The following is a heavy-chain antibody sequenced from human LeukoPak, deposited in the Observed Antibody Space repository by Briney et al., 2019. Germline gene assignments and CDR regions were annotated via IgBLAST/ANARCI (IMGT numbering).Heavy chain of an antibody. J-gene: IGHJ4*02. V-gene: IGHV3-30*02. D-gene: IGHD3-10*01. CDR1: GFTFSSYG. CDR3: AKDRYYGSGSWIPLFDY. Sequence: GGSLRLSCAASGFTFSSYGMHWVRQAPGKGLEWVAFIRYDGSNKYYADSVKGRFTISRDNSKNTLYLQMNSLRAEDTGVYYCAKDRYYGSGSWIPLFDYWGQGTLVTVSS. CDR2: IRYDGSNK.